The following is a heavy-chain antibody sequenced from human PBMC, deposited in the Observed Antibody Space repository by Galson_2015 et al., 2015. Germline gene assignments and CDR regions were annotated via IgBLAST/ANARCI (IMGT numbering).Heavy chain of an antibody. CDR2: ISAYNGNT. Sequence: SVKVSCRASGYTFTSYGISWVRQAPGQGLEWMGWISAYNGNTNYAQKLQGRVTMTTDTSTSTAYMELRSLRSDDTAVYYCARDLRGRGSYYESWGQGTLLTVSS. J-gene: IGHJ4*02. CDR3: ARDLRGRGSYYES. CDR1: GYTFTSYG. D-gene: IGHD1-26*01. V-gene: IGHV1-18*01.